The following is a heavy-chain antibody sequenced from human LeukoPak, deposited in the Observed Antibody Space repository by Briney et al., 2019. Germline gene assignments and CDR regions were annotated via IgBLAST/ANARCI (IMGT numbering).Heavy chain of an antibody. J-gene: IGHJ3*02. CDR1: GGTFSSYA. Sequence: SVKVSCKASGGTFSSYAISWVRQAPGQGLEWMGGIIPIFGTANYAQKFQGRVTITADESTSTAYMELSSLRSEDTAVYYCARDQGVVPAANGYDAFDIWGQGTMVTVSS. CDR3: ARDQGVVPAANGYDAFDI. CDR2: IIPIFGTA. V-gene: IGHV1-69*13. D-gene: IGHD2-2*01.